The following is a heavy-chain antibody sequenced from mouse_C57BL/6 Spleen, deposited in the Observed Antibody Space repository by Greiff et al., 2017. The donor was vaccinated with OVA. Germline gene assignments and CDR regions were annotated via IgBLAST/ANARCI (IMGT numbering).Heavy chain of an antibody. D-gene: IGHD2-2*01. Sequence: QVHVKQPGAELVMPGASVKLSCKASGYTFTSYWMHWVKQRPGQGLEWIGEIDPSDSYTNYNQKFKGKSTLTVDKSSSTAYMQLSSLTSEDSAVYYCARGGVTTGWYFDVWGTGTTVTVSS. CDR1: GYTFTSYW. CDR2: IDPSDSYT. CDR3: ARGGVTTGWYFDV. J-gene: IGHJ1*03. V-gene: IGHV1-69*01.